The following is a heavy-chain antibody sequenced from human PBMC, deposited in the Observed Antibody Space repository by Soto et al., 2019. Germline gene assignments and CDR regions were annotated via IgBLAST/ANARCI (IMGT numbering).Heavy chain of an antibody. CDR3: ARRAETNGWNGFGADKYYFDF. CDR1: GYTFTSYD. CDR2: MNPNTGNS. J-gene: IGHJ4*02. Sequence: ASVKVSCKASGYTFTSYDIYWVRQATGQGLEWMGWMNPNTGNSAYAQKFQGRVTVTSDTSIDTVHMELSSLRSEDTAVYYCARRAETNGWNGFGADKYYFDFWGQGTLVTVSS. D-gene: IGHD1-1*01. V-gene: IGHV1-8*01.